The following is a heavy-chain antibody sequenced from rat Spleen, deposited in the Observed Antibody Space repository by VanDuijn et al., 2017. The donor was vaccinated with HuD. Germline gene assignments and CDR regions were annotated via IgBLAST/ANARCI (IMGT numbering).Heavy chain of an antibody. CDR2: INFDGSGT. CDR3: TSGLGAYYGLGGFAY. CDR1: GFTFSNYD. D-gene: IGHD1-6*01. Sequence: EVQLVESGGGLVPPGRSMKLSCAASGFTFSNYDMAWVRQAPTKGLEWVASINFDGSGTYYRDSVKGRFTISRDNTKSTLYLQMNSLRSEDTATYYCTSGLGAYYGLGGFAYWGQGTLVTVSS. V-gene: IGHV5-22*01. J-gene: IGHJ3*01.